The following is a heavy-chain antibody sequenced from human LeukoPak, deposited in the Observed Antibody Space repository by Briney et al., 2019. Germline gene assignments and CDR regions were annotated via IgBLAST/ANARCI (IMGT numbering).Heavy chain of an antibody. CDR2: IYHSGST. D-gene: IGHD3-3*01. J-gene: IGHJ4*02. V-gene: IGHV4-30-2*01. Sequence: SQTLSLTCTVSGGSISSGGYYWSWIRQPPGKGLEWIGYIYHSGSTYYNPSLKSRVTISVDRSKNQFSLKLSSVTAADTAVYYCARGLEGRFLEWLLDYFDYWGQGTLVTVSS. CDR3: ARGLEGRFLEWLLDYFDY. CDR1: GGSISSGGYY.